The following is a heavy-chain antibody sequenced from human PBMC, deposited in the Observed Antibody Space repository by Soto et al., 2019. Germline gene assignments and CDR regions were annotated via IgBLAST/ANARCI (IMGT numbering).Heavy chain of an antibody. Sequence: ASVNVSCKASGYTFTCYYMRWVRQAPGQGLEWMGWINPNSGGTNYAQKFQGRVTMTRDTSISTAYMELSRLRSDDTAVYYCARAPYYDILTGKDYGMDVWGQGTTVTV. CDR2: INPNSGGT. CDR1: GYTFTCYY. CDR3: ARAPYYDILTGKDYGMDV. J-gene: IGHJ6*02. D-gene: IGHD3-9*01. V-gene: IGHV1-2*02.